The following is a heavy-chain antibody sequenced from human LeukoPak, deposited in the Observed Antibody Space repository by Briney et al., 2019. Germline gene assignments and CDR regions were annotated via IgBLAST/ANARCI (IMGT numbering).Heavy chain of an antibody. D-gene: IGHD5-12*01. CDR2: VSSGSSTI. J-gene: IGHJ6*03. CDR3: AREKMDIVATIRRSSDFYYYYYMDV. Sequence: GGSLRLSCAASGFTFSDYYMSWIRQAPGKALEWVSYVSSGSSTIYYADSVKGRFTVSRDNGKRSLYLHMNSLRAEDTAVYYCAREKMDIVATIRRSSDFYYYYYMDVWGKGTTVTVSS. CDR1: GFTFSDYY. V-gene: IGHV3-11*04.